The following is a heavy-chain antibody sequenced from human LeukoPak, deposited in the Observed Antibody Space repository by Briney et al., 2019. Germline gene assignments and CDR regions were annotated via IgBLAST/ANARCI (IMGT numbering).Heavy chain of an antibody. CDR1: GYSFTTYW. V-gene: IGHV5-51*01. CDR2: IYPGDSDT. D-gene: IGHD3-22*01. J-gene: IGHJ4*02. Sequence: GESLKISCKGSGYSFTTYWIAWVRQMPGKGLEGMGIIYPGDSDTRYSPSFQGQVTISADKSISTAYLQWSSLKASDTAMYYCVRQQDDSYDSSGYYGDWGQGTLVTVSS. CDR3: VRQQDDSYDSSGYYGD.